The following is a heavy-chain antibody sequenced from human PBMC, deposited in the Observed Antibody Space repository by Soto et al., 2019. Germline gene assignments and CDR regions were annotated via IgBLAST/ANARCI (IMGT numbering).Heavy chain of an antibody. V-gene: IGHV3-30*18. Sequence: QVQLVESGGGVVQPGRSLRLSCAASGFTFSSYGMHWVRQAPGKGLEWVAVISYDGSNKYYADSVKGRFTISRDNSKNTLYLQMNSLRAEGTAVYYCAKDREQWLVHYFDYWGQGTLVTVSS. CDR3: AKDREQWLVHYFDY. J-gene: IGHJ4*02. D-gene: IGHD6-19*01. CDR2: ISYDGSNK. CDR1: GFTFSSYG.